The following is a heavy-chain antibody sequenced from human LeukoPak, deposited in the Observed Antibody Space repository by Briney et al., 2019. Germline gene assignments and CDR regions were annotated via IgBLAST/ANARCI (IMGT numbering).Heavy chain of an antibody. D-gene: IGHD3-16*01. J-gene: IGHJ4*02. CDR1: GGSFSGYY. CDR2: INHSGST. CDR3: AKIPQVATYTVPNFDF. Sequence: SETLSLTCAVYGGSFSGYYWSWIRQPPGKGLEWIGEINHSGSTNYNPSLKSRVTISVDTSKNQFSLKLSSVTAADTAVYYCAKIPQVATYTVPNFDFWGQGTLVTVSS. V-gene: IGHV4-34*01.